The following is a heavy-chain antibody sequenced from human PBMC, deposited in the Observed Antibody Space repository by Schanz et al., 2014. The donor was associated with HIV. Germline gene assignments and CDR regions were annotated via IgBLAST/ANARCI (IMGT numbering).Heavy chain of an antibody. D-gene: IGHD1-1*01. V-gene: IGHV3-30*02. CDR2: IWYDGSNK. CDR3: TKEVPPDV. CDR1: GFTFSSYS. J-gene: IGHJ6*02. Sequence: VQLVESGGGLVKPGGSLRLSCAASGFTFSSYSMNWVRQAPGKGLECVAFIWYDGSNKYYADSVKGRFTISRDNSKNTLYLQMNSLRAEDTAVYYCTKEVPPDVWGQGTTVTVSS.